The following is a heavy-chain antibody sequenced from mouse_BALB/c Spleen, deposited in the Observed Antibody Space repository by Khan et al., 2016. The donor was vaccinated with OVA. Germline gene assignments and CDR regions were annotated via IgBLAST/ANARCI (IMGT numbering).Heavy chain of an antibody. V-gene: IGHV1-4*01. Sequence: QVQLKESGAELARPGASVKMSCKASGYTFTSYTIHWIKKRPGQGLEWIGYINPSNGYTNYNQKFKDKATLTTDKSSTTAYLQLSSLTSDDSAVYNCVRDGAYHRNDGWFAYWGQGTLFTVSA. J-gene: IGHJ3*01. D-gene: IGHD2-14*01. CDR1: GYTFTSYT. CDR3: VRDGAYHRNDGWFAY. CDR2: INPSNGYT.